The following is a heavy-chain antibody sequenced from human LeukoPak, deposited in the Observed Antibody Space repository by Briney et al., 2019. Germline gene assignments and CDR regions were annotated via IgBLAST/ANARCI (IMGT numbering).Heavy chain of an antibody. CDR3: ARTQYNWNVLGYFDY. CDR2: ISSSGSTI. V-gene: IGHV3-48*03. Sequence: GGSPRLSCAASGFTFSSYAMNWVRQAPGKGLEWVSYISSSGSTIYYADSVKGRFTISRDNAKNSLYLQMNSLRAEDTAVYYCARTQYNWNVLGYFDYWGQGTLVTVSS. CDR1: GFTFSSYA. J-gene: IGHJ4*02. D-gene: IGHD1-1*01.